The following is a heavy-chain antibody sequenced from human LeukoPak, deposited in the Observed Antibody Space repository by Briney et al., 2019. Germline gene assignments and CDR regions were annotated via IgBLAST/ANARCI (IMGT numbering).Heavy chain of an antibody. J-gene: IGHJ6*02. V-gene: IGHV3-73*01. CDR1: GLTFSGST. D-gene: IGHD6-13*01. CDR3: TRRIIAARPDYYGMDV. Sequence: GGSLRLSCAASGLTFSGSTMHWVRQASGKGLEWVGRIRSKANSYATAYAASVKGRFTISRDDSKNTAYLQMNSLKTEDTAVYYCTRRIIAARPDYYGMDVWGQGTTVTVSS. CDR2: IRSKANSYAT.